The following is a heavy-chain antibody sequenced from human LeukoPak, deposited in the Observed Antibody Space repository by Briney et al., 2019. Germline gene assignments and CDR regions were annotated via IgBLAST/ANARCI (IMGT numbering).Heavy chain of an antibody. D-gene: IGHD5-12*01. CDR2: IYYRGST. CDR3: ASRGSGYRYFQH. J-gene: IGHJ1*01. CDR1: GGSISSYY. Sequence: SETLSLTCTVSGGSISSYYWSWIRQPPGKGLEWIGYIYYRGSTNYNPSLKSRVTISVDTSKNQSSLKLSSVTAADTAVYYCASRGSGYRYFQHWGQGTLVTVSS. V-gene: IGHV4-59*01.